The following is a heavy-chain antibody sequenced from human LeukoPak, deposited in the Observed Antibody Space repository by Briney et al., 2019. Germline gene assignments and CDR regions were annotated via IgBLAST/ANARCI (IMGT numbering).Heavy chain of an antibody. D-gene: IGHD1-1*01. Sequence: GRSLRLSCAASGFTFSSYAMHWVRQAPGKGLEWVAVTSYDGSNKYYADSVKGRFTISRDNSKNTLYLQMNSLRAEDTAVYYCARGLRGGTTGAIDYWGQGTLVTVSS. CDR2: TSYDGSNK. J-gene: IGHJ4*02. V-gene: IGHV3-30-3*01. CDR3: ARGLRGGTTGAIDY. CDR1: GFTFSSYA.